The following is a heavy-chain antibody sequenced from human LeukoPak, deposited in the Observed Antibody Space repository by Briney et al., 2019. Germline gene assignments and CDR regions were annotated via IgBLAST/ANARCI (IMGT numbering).Heavy chain of an antibody. Sequence: PGGSLRLSCAASGFTFNDYAMYWVRQAPGKGLEWVSGINWNSGTIGYADSVKGRFTISRDNAKNSLYLQMNSLRAEDTAVYYCAGLGITMIGGVWGKGTTVTISS. CDR1: GFTFNDYA. V-gene: IGHV3-9*01. CDR3: AGLGITMIGGV. J-gene: IGHJ6*04. D-gene: IGHD3-10*02. CDR2: INWNSGTI.